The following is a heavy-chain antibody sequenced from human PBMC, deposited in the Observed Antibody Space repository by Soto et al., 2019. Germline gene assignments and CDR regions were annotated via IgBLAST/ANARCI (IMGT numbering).Heavy chain of an antibody. CDR3: AKSPYGSWQMDNWFDP. CDR2: ISGSGSSI. J-gene: IGHJ5*02. V-gene: IGHV3-23*01. CDR1: GLTFSSYS. D-gene: IGHD2-15*01. Sequence: PGGSLRLSCAASGLTFSSYSMNWVRQAPGKGLEWVSYISGSGSSIYYADSVKGRFTISRDNSKNTLYLQMNSLRAEDTAVYYCAKSPYGSWQMDNWFDPWGQGTLVTVSS.